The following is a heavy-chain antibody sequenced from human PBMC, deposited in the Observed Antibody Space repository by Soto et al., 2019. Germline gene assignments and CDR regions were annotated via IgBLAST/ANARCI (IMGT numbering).Heavy chain of an antibody. CDR3: ARDLGVIGGYGVFGC. CDR2: ISSSSSYT. CDR1: GFTFSDYY. J-gene: IGHJ4*02. V-gene: IGHV3-11*05. Sequence: PGGSLRLSCAASGFTFSDYYMSWLRQAPGKGLEWVSYISSSSSYTNYADSVKGRFTISRDNAKNSLYLQMNSLRAEDTAVYYCARDLGVIGGYGVFGCWGQGTLVTVSS. D-gene: IGHD5-12*01.